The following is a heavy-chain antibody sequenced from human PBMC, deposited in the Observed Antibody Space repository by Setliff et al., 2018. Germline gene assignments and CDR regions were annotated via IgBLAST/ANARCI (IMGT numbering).Heavy chain of an antibody. CDR2: IYYSGST. D-gene: IGHD3-16*02. J-gene: IGHJ4*02. V-gene: IGHV4-59*11. CDR1: GGSIGSHY. Sequence: KTSETLSLTCTVSGGSIGSHYWIWIRQPPGKGLEWIGNIYYSGSTNYNPSLKSRVTISVDTSKNQFSLKLSSVTAADTAVYYCARGRYGYVWGSYRSDPYYFDYWGQGTLVTVSS. CDR3: ARGRYGYVWGSYRSDPYYFDY.